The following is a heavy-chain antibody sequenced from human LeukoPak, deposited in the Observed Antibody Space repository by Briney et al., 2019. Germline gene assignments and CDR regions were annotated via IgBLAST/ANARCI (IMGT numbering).Heavy chain of an antibody. D-gene: IGHD3-22*01. CDR3: ARDQDSSGRNWFDP. CDR1: GYTFTGYY. V-gene: IGHV1-2*02. Sequence: ASVKVSCKASGYTFTGYYMHWVRQAPGQGLEWMGWINPNSGGTNYAQKFQGRVTMTRDTSISTAYMELRRLRSDDTAVYYCARDQDSSGRNWFDPWGQGTLVTVSS. J-gene: IGHJ5*02. CDR2: INPNSGGT.